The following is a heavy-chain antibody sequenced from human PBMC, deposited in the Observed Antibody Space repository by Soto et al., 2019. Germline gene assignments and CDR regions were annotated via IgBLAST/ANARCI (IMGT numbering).Heavy chain of an antibody. J-gene: IGHJ4*02. D-gene: IGHD6-19*01. CDR3: ARQGSGWYYFDY. Sequence: KTSETLSLTCTVSGASITSGSYSWSWIRQTPGKGLEWIGSIYYSGSTYYNPSLKSRVTISVDTSKNQFSLKLSSVTAADTAVYYCARQGSGWYYFDYWGQGTLVTVSS. CDR1: GASITSGSYS. V-gene: IGHV4-39*01. CDR2: IYYSGST.